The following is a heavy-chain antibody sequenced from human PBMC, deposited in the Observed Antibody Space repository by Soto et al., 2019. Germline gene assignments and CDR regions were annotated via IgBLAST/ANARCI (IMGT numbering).Heavy chain of an antibody. CDR2: IYWDDDK. Sequence: QITLKESGPTLVKPTQTLTLTCTFSGFSLSTSGVGVGWIRQPPGKALEWLALIYWDDDKRYSPSLKSRLTITTDTSNNQEVLTMTNMDPEDTATYHCAHRLGSTLSGDPTGCSGHGSFDPWGQGTLGTVSS. J-gene: IGHJ5*02. CDR3: AHRLGSTLSGDPTGCSGHGSFDP. D-gene: IGHD6-19*01. CDR1: GFSLSTSGVG. V-gene: IGHV2-5*02.